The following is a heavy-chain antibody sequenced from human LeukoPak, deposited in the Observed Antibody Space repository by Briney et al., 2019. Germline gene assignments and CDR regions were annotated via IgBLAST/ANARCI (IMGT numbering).Heavy chain of an antibody. J-gene: IGHJ4*02. CDR1: GGSFSGYY. V-gene: IGHV4-34*01. Sequence: SETLSLTCAVYGGSFSGYYWSWIRQPPGKGLEWTGEINHSGSTNYNPSLKSRVTISVDTSKNQFSLKLSSVTAADTAVYYCARGRGYYYVESGGYFDYWGQGTLVTVSS. CDR3: ARGRGYYYVESGGYFDY. D-gene: IGHD3-22*01. CDR2: INHSGST.